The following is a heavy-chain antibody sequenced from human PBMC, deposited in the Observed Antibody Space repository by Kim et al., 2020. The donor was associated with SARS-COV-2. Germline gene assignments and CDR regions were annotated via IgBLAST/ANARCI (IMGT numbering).Heavy chain of an antibody. CDR3: ARHLRANSGYGLIDY. Sequence: SETLSLTCTVSGDSISGYYYSWIRQPAGKSLEWIGRISASGTTNYNPSLKSRVIMSVDTCKNQFSLKVSSVTAADTAVYYCARHLRANSGYGLIDYWGQGTLVTVSS. D-gene: IGHD5-12*01. J-gene: IGHJ4*02. CDR1: GDSISGYY. CDR2: ISASGTT. V-gene: IGHV4-4*07.